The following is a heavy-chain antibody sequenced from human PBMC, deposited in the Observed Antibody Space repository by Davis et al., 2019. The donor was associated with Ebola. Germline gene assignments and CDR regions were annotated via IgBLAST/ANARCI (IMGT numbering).Heavy chain of an antibody. J-gene: IGHJ5*02. CDR1: GFIFSDYY. CDR3: AAVGIAAAGNWFDP. CDR2: ISSSSSYT. D-gene: IGHD6-13*01. V-gene: IGHV3-11*03. Sequence: PGGSLRLSCAASGFIFSDYYMSWIRQAPGKGLEWVSYISSSSSYTNYADSVKGRFTISRDNAKNSLYLQMNSLRGEDTAVYYCAAVGIAAAGNWFDPWGQGTLVTVSS.